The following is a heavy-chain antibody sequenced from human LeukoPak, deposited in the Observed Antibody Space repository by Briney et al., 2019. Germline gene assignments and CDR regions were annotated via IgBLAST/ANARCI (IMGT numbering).Heavy chain of an antibody. J-gene: IGHJ4*02. V-gene: IGHV1-69*05. CDR3: ASGSSSSSEPFDY. Sequence: ASVKVTCKASGGTFSSYAISGVRQAPGQGRKWMGRIIPIFGTANYAQKFQGRVTITTDESTSTAYMELSSLRSEDTAVYYCASGSSSSSEPFDYWGQGTLVTVSS. CDR1: GGTFSSYA. D-gene: IGHD6-6*01. CDR2: IIPIFGTA.